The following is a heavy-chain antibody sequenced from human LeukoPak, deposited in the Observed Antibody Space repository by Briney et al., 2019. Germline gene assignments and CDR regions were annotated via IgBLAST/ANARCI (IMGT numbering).Heavy chain of an antibody. CDR2: IDWENDI. D-gene: IGHD6-6*01. J-gene: IGHJ4*02. V-gene: IGHV2-70*11. CDR3: ARIWGSSGTFDS. CDR1: GFSLSSSGMS. Sequence: ESGPTLVNPTQTLTLTCTFSGFSLSSSGMSVSWLRQPPGKAPEWLARIDWENDIYYSTSLKTRLTISKATSTDQVVLTMTNTDPADTAMYFCARIWGSSGTFDSWGQGVLVTVSS.